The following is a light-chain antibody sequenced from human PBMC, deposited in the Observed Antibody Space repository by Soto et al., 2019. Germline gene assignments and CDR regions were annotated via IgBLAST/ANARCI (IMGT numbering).Light chain of an antibody. CDR1: SSDVDIYNY. Sequence: QSALTKPPSSYGSPGQSVTISCTGTSSDVDIYNYVSWYQQHPGKAPKLIIYEVTKRPSGVPDRFSGSKPGNTASLTVSGLQTEDEAEYYCSSYAGSNTLVFGTGTKVTVL. CDR2: EVT. V-gene: IGLV2-8*01. J-gene: IGLJ1*01. CDR3: SSYAGSNTLV.